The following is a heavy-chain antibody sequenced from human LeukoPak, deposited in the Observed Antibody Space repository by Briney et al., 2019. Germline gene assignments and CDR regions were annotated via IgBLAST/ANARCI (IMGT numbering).Heavy chain of an antibody. CDR1: RFTFDDYG. CDR3: ARDQYYYDSSGYYREYFQH. J-gene: IGHJ1*01. Sequence: RPGGSLRLSCAASRFTFDDYGMSWVRQAPGKGLEWVSGINWNGGSTGYADSAKGRFTISRDNAKNSLYLQMNSLRAEDTALYYCARDQYYYDSSGYYREYFQHWGQGTLVTVSS. CDR2: INWNGGST. D-gene: IGHD3-22*01. V-gene: IGHV3-20*04.